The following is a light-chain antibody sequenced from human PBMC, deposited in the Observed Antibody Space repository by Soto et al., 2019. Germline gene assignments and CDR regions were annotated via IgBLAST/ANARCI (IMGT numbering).Light chain of an antibody. CDR1: QTINSF. J-gene: IGKJ1*01. CDR3: QQYYRYPWT. CDR2: DAS. Sequence: DIQMTQSPSTLSASVGDRVTITCRASQTINSFLAWYQQTPGKAPKLLIYDASSLQSGVPSRFSCGGSGTDFTLTISSLQPDDFAAFHCQQYYRYPWTFGQGTKVEIK. V-gene: IGKV1-5*01.